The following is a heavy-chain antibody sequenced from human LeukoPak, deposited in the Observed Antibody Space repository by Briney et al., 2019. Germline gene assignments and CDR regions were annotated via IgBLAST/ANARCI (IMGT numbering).Heavy chain of an antibody. V-gene: IGHV3-23*01. Sequence: GGSLRLSCAASGFTFSSYAMSWVRQAPGKGLEWVSAISGSGGSTYYADSVKGRFTISRDNSKNTLYLQMNSLRAEDTAVYYCAKAKYQLLNYYYYYGMDVWGQGTTVTVSS. CDR3: AKAKYQLLNYYYYYGMDV. D-gene: IGHD2-2*01. J-gene: IGHJ6*02. CDR1: GFTFSSYA. CDR2: ISGSGGST.